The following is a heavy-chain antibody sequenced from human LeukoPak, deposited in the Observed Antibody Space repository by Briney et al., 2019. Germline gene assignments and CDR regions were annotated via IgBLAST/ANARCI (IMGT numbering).Heavy chain of an antibody. CDR3: ARGGLGSGWSYFDY. J-gene: IGHJ4*02. Sequence: PGGSLRLSCAASGFTVSSNYVSWVRQAPGKGLEWVSVIYSGGSTYYADSVKGRFTISRDNSKNTLYLQMNSLRAEDTAVYYCARGGLGSGWSYFDYWGQGTLVTVSS. CDR1: GFTVSSNY. CDR2: IYSGGST. D-gene: IGHD6-19*01. V-gene: IGHV3-53*01.